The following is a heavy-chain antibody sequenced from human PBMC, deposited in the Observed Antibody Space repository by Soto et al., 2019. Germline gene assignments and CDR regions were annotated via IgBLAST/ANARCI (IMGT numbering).Heavy chain of an antibody. J-gene: IGHJ4*02. Sequence: GGSLRLSCAASGFTFSSYAMHWVRQAPGKGLEYVSAISSNGGNTYYANSVKGGLSISRDNSKNTLYLQMGSLRAEDMAEYYCARGPPRVPAAMPWFDYWGQGTLVTVSS. D-gene: IGHD2-2*01. CDR3: ARGPPRVPAAMPWFDY. CDR1: GFTFSSYA. CDR2: ISSNGGNT. V-gene: IGHV3-64*01.